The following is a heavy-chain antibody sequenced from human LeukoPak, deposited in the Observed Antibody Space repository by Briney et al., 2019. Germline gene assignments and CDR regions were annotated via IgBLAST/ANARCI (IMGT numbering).Heavy chain of an antibody. CDR3: ARDRAYGSGSYYLY. Sequence: ASVKVSCKASGYTFTSYGISWVRQAPGQGLEGMGWINPNSGGTNYAQKFQGRVTMTRYTSISTAYMELSRLRSDDTAVYYCARDRAYGSGSYYLYWGQGTLVTVSS. V-gene: IGHV1-2*02. D-gene: IGHD3-10*01. CDR1: GYTFTSYG. J-gene: IGHJ4*02. CDR2: INPNSGGT.